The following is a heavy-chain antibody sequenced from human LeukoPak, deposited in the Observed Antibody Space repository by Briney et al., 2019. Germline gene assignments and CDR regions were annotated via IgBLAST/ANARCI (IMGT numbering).Heavy chain of an antibody. CDR3: ARSSSLEWLFSDAFDI. D-gene: IGHD3-3*01. CDR1: GFTFSSYA. Sequence: PGGSLRLSCAASGFTFSSYAMHWVRQAPGKGLEWVAVISYDGSSKYYADSVKGRFTISRDNSKNTLYLQMNSLRAEDTAVYYCARSSSLEWLFSDAFDIWGQGTMVTVSS. V-gene: IGHV3-30-3*01. J-gene: IGHJ3*02. CDR2: ISYDGSSK.